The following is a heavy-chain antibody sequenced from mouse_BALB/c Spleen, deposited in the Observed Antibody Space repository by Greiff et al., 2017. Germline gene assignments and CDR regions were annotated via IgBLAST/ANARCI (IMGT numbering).Heavy chain of an antibody. CDR1: GYTFTSYW. V-gene: IGHV1S22*01. J-gene: IGHJ2*01. CDR3: TRRGTTVHFDY. Sequence: KQPGSELVRPGASVKLSCKASGYTFTSYWMHWVKQRPGQGLEWIGNIYPGSGSTNYDEKFKSKATLTVDTSSSTAYMQLSSLTSEDSAVYYCTRRGTTVHFDYWGQGTTLTVSS. D-gene: IGHD1-1*01. CDR2: IYPGSGST.